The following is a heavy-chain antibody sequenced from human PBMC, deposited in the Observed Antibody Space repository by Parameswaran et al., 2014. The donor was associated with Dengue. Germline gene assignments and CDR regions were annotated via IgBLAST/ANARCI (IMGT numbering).Heavy chain of an antibody. CDR3: ARGGLYDILTGYYIKRDHYYGMDV. J-gene: IGHJ6*02. D-gene: IGHD3-9*01. Sequence: VRQAPGKGLEWVAVISYDGSNKYYADSVKGRFTISRDNSKNTLYLQMNSLRAEDTAVYYCARGGLYDILTGYYIKRDHYYGMDVWGQGTTVTVSS. CDR2: ISYDGSNK. V-gene: IGHV3-30*04.